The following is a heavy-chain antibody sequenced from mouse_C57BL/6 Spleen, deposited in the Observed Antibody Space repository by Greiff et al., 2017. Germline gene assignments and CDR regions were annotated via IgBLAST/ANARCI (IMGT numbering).Heavy chain of an antibody. CDR2: IDPSDSYT. CDR3: ASRPAYYDAMDD. CDR1: GYTFTSYW. Sequence: QVQLQQPGAELVMPGASVKLSCTASGYTFTSYWMHWVKQRPGQGLEWIGEIDPSDSYTNYNQKFKGKSTLTVDKSSSTAYMQLSSLTSEDSAVYYCASRPAYYDAMDDWGQGTSVTVSS. J-gene: IGHJ4*01. V-gene: IGHV1-69*01. D-gene: IGHD2-10*01.